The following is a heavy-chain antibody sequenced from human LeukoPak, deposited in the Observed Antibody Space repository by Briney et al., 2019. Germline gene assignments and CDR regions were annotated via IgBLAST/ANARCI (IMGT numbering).Heavy chain of an antibody. CDR1: GYTFTSYG. V-gene: IGHV1-18*03. CDR3: AREAPYSGSYLGESSYYYGMDV. CDR2: ISAYNGNT. D-gene: IGHD1-26*01. J-gene: IGHJ6*02. Sequence: GASVKVSCMASGYTFTSYGITWVRQAPGQGLEWMGWISAYNGNTNYAQKLQGRVSMTTDISTNTAYMELRSLRSDDMAVYYCAREAPYSGSYLGESSYYYGMDVWGQGTTVTVSS.